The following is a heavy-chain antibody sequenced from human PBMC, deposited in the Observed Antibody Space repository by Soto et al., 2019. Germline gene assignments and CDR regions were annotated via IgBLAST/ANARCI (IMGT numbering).Heavy chain of an antibody. D-gene: IGHD3-3*01. CDR3: ARSYYDFWSGYYFDY. J-gene: IGHJ4*02. CDR2: INHSGST. Sequence: SETLSLTCAVYGGSFSGYYWSWIRQPPGKGLEWIGEINHSGSTNYNPSLKSRVTISVDTSKNQFSLKLSSVTAADTAVYYCARSYYDFWSGYYFDYWGQGTLVTVSS. CDR1: GGSFSGYY. V-gene: IGHV4-34*01.